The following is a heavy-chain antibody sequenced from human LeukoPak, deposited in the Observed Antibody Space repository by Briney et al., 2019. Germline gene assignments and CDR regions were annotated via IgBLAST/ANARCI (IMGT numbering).Heavy chain of an antibody. CDR2: INHSGST. CDR3: ARYGPAGNSAGEINNWFDP. D-gene: IGHD1-7*01. V-gene: IGHV4-34*01. CDR1: GGSFSGYY. J-gene: IGHJ5*02. Sequence: PSETLSLTCAVYGGSFSGYYWSWIRQPPGKGLEWIGEINHSGSTNYNPFLKSRVTISVDTSKNQFSLKLSSVTAADTAVYYCARYGPAGNSAGEINNWFDPWGQGTLVTVSS.